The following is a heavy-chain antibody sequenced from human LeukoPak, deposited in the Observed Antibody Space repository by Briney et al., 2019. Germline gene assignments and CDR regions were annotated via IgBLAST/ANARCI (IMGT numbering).Heavy chain of an antibody. D-gene: IGHD2-2*02. CDR3: ARDPTYCSSTSCYRDYYYMDV. J-gene: IGHJ6*03. CDR2: ISSSSSTI. Sequence: GGSRRLSCAASGFTFSSYSMNWVRQAPGKGLEWVSYISSSSSTIYYADSVKGRFTISRDNAKNSLYLQMNSLRAEDTAVYYCARDPTYCSSTSCYRDYYYMDVWGKGTTVTVSS. CDR1: GFTFSSYS. V-gene: IGHV3-48*01.